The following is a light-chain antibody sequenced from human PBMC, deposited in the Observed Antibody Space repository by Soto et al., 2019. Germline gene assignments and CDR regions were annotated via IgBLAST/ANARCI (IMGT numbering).Light chain of an antibody. V-gene: IGKV3-15*01. CDR3: HQSNSWPPGT. CDR2: DAS. Sequence: ETVLTQSTAILSWSPGEIATLAFRSSQSISRSLAWYQQKPGQAPTLLISDASTRATGIPARFSGSGSGTEFTLTISSLQSEDFALYYCHQSNSWPPGTVGPVTQVEIK. J-gene: IGKJ2*01. CDR1: QSISRS.